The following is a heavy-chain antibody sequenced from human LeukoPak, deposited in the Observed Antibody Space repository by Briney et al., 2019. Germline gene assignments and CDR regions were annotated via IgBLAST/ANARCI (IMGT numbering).Heavy chain of an antibody. V-gene: IGHV1-2*02. D-gene: IGHD2-2*01. CDR1: GYTFTGYY. CDR2: INPNSGGT. CDR3: ARRYCSSTSCYDRAYNWFDP. Sequence: ASVKVSYKASGYTFTGYYMHCVRQAPGQGLEWMGWINPNSGGTNYAQKFQGRVTMTRDTSISTAYMELSRLRSDDTAVYYCARRYCSSTSCYDRAYNWFDPWGQGTLVTVSS. J-gene: IGHJ5*02.